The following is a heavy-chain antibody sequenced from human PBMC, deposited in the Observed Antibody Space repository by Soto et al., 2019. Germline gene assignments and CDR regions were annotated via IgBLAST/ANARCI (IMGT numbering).Heavy chain of an antibody. CDR1: GFYISSYY. V-gene: IGHV4-59*01. J-gene: IGHJ5*02. D-gene: IGHD3-9*01. CDR3: ARGSERYGSHILTGSRKWWFDT. CDR2: IYYSGST. Sequence: PSETMSLTYTFSGFYISSYYLILIRQTQGKGLEWIGYIYYSGSTNYNPSLKSRVTISVDTSKNQFSLKLSSVTAADTAVYYCARGSERYGSHILTGSRKWWFDTWGQGTLVTVSS.